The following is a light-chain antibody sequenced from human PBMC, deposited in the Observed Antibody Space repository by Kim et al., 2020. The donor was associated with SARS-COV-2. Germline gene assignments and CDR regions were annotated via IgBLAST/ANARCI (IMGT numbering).Light chain of an antibody. CDR2: GDS. CDR1: TLGSKN. Sequence: VARRETARIIRWGKTLGSKNEHWYRQKPGQVLVWVIYGDSNGPFGIPERFSGSNSGNTATLTISRAQAGDEADYYCQVWDRSTAWVFGGGTQLTVL. V-gene: IGLV3-9*01. CDR3: QVWDRSTAWV. J-gene: IGLJ3*02.